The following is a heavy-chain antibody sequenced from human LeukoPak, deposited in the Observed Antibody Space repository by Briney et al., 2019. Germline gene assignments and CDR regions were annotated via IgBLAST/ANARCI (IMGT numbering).Heavy chain of an antibody. V-gene: IGHV1-2*02. D-gene: IGHD7-27*01. CDR3: ARDGNWGSLRGAFDI. Sequence: GASVKVSCKASGYTFTGYYMHWVRQAPGQGLEWMGWINPNSGGTNYAQKFQGRVTMTRDTSISTAYMELSRLRSDDTAVYYCARDGNWGSLRGAFDIWGQGTMVTVSS. CDR2: INPNSGGT. J-gene: IGHJ3*02. CDR1: GYTFTGYY.